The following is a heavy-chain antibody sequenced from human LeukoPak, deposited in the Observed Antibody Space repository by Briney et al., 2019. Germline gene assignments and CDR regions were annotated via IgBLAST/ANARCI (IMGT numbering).Heavy chain of an antibody. D-gene: IGHD6-6*01. J-gene: IGHJ5*02. CDR2: ISSSSNTI. CDR1: GFTFSSFG. Sequence: GGSLRLSCAASGFTFSSFGMNWVRQAPGKGLEWVSYISSSSNTIYYADSVKGRFTISRDNAKNSLYLQMNSLRAEDTAVYYCVRQLVSWGQGTLVTVSS. CDR3: VRQLVS. V-gene: IGHV3-48*01.